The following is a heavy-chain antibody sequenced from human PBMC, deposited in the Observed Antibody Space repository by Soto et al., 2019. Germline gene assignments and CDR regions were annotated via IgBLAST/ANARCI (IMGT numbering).Heavy chain of an antibody. J-gene: IGHJ4*02. Sequence: GGSLRLSCAASGFTFSSYAMSWVRQAPGKGLEWVSSISGSGGSTYYADSVKGRFTISRDNSKNTLYLQMNSLRAEDTAVYYCAKYRQPFIAVAGYHLDYWGQGTLVTVSS. CDR3: AKYRQPFIAVAGYHLDY. CDR1: GFTFSSYA. D-gene: IGHD6-19*01. V-gene: IGHV3-23*01. CDR2: ISGSGGST.